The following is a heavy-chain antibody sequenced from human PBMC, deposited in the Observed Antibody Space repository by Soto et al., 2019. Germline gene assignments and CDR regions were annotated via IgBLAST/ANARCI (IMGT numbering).Heavy chain of an antibody. CDR1: GFTFSSYA. CDR2: ISGSGGST. J-gene: IGHJ6*03. Sequence: GGSLRLSCAASGFTFSSYAMSWVRQAPGKGLKWVSAISGSGGSTYYADSVKGRFTISRDNSKNTLYLQMNSLRAEDTAVYYCAKTRGDYRRGYYYYYMDVWGKGTTVTVSS. D-gene: IGHD4-4*01. CDR3: AKTRGDYRRGYYYYYMDV. V-gene: IGHV3-23*01.